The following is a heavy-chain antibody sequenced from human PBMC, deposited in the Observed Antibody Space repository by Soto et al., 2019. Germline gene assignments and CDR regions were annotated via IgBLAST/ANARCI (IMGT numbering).Heavy chain of an antibody. D-gene: IGHD2-2*01. V-gene: IGHV3-30-3*02. Sequence: QVQLVESGGGVVQPGRSLRLSCAASGFTFSSYAMHWVRQAPGKGLEWVAVISYDGSNKYYADSVKGRFTISRDNSKDTLYLQMNSLRAEDTAVYYCAKSSSRAHYYAMDVWGQGTTVTVFS. CDR1: GFTFSSYA. CDR3: AKSSSRAHYYAMDV. CDR2: ISYDGSNK. J-gene: IGHJ6*02.